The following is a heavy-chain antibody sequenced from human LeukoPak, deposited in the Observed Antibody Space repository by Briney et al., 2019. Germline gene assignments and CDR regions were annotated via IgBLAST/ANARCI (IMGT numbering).Heavy chain of an antibody. CDR2: ISYDGSNK. J-gene: IGHJ5*02. D-gene: IGHD3-22*01. CDR1: GFTFSSYG. V-gene: IGHV3-30*18. CDR3: AKGGYYYDSSEPNWFAP. Sequence: PGRSLRLSCAASGFTFSSYGMHWVRQAPGKGLEWVAVISYDGSNKYYADSVKGRFTISRDNSKNTLYLQMNSLRAEDTAVYYCAKGGYYYDSSEPNWFAPWGQGTLVTVSS.